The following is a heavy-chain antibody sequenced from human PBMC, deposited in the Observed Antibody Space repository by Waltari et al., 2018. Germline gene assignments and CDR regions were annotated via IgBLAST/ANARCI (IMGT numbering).Heavy chain of an antibody. CDR3: AKSDRFGGVVVGFDY. J-gene: IGHJ4*02. CDR2: IKQDGSEK. CDR1: GFTFSSYW. Sequence: EVQLVESGGGLVQPGGSLRLSCAASGFTFSSYWMSWVRQAPGKGLEWVANIKQDGSEKYYVDSVKGRFTISRDNAKNSLYLQMNSLRAEDTAVYYCAKSDRFGGVVVGFDYWGQGTLVTVSS. D-gene: IGHD3-16*02. V-gene: IGHV3-7*03.